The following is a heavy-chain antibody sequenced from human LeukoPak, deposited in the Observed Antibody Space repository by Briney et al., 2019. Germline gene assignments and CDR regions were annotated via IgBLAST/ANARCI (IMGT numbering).Heavy chain of an antibody. Sequence: GGSLRLSCAASGFTFSSYVMHWVRQAPGKGLEWVAIISYDGSNEYYADSVKGRFTISRDNAKNTLYLQMNSLRVEDTAVYYCVRDKEYGDYPFDYWGQGTLVTVSS. D-gene: IGHD4-17*01. CDR1: GFTFSSYV. CDR3: VRDKEYGDYPFDY. V-gene: IGHV3-30*04. CDR2: ISYDGSNE. J-gene: IGHJ4*02.